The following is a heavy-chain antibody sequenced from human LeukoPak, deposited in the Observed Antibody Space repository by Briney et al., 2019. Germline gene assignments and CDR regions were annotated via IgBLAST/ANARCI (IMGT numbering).Heavy chain of an antibody. D-gene: IGHD6-13*01. CDR1: GFTFDDYA. CDR3: AKVKSSSWYSGAFDI. V-gene: IGHV3-9*01. Sequence: PXGSLRLSCAASGFTFDDYAMHWVRQAPGKGLEWVSGISWNSGSIGYADSVKGRFTISRDNAKNSLYLQMNSLRAEDTALYYCAKVKSSSWYSGAFDIWGQGTMVTVSS. CDR2: ISWNSGSI. J-gene: IGHJ3*02.